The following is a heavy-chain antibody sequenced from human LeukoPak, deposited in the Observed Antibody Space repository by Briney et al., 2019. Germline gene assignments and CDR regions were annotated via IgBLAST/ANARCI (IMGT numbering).Heavy chain of an antibody. J-gene: IGHJ6*03. V-gene: IGHV3-74*01. Sequence: PGGSLRLSCAASGFTFSSYSMNWVRQAPGKGLEWVSRINSDGSSTSYADSVKGRFTISRDNAKNTLYLQMNSLRAEDTAVYYCARERTYYYYYMDVWGKGTTVTVSS. CDR2: INSDGSST. CDR3: ARERTYYYYYMDV. CDR1: GFTFSSYS.